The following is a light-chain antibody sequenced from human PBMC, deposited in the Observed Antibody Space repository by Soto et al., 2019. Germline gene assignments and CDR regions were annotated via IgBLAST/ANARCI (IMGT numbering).Light chain of an antibody. J-gene: IGKJ1*01. CDR2: TAS. CDR3: LHDYSYPRT. CDR1: QAIRND. V-gene: IGKV1-6*01. Sequence: AIQMTQSPSSLSASVGDRVSITCRASQAIRNDLCCYQQKPGKAPKLLIYTASTLQSGVPSRFSGSGSGADFTLTIRSLQPEDSATYYCLHDYSYPRTFGQGTKVDIK.